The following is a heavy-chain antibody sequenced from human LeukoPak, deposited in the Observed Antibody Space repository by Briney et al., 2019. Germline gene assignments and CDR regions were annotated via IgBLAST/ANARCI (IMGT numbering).Heavy chain of an antibody. CDR1: GYTFSNYW. CDR2: IKEDGSDK. Sequence: GGSLRLSCTASGYTFSNYWMSWVRQAPGKGLECVAYIKEDGSDKNYVDSVKGRFTISRDNAKSSLYLQMNSLRVEDTAVYYCARDGGEARAPRPFAYWGRGSLVTVSS. J-gene: IGHJ4*02. CDR3: ARDGGEARAPRPFAY. D-gene: IGHD2-15*01. V-gene: IGHV3-7*03.